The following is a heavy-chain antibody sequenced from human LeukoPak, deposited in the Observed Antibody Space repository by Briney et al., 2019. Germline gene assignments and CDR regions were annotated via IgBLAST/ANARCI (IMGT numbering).Heavy chain of an antibody. Sequence: PGRSLRLSCAASGFTFSSYGMHWVRQAPGKGLEWVAVIWYDGSNKYYADSVKGRFTSSRDNSKNTLYLQMSSLRAEDTAVYYCARDNGDDYVWGSYPITYYFDYWGQGTLVTVSS. CDR3: ARDNGDDYVWGSYPITYYFDY. V-gene: IGHV3-33*01. D-gene: IGHD3-16*02. CDR1: GFTFSSYG. J-gene: IGHJ4*02. CDR2: IWYDGSNK.